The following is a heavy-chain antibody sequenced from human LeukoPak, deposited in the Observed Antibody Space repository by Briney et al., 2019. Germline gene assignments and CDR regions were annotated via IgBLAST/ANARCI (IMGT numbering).Heavy chain of an antibody. CDR2: ISYDGSNK. V-gene: IGHV3-30*18. CDR3: AKDSYGSGSYRFDY. Sequence: GGSLRLSCAASGFTFSSYGMHWVRQAPGKGLEWVAVISYDGSNKYYADSVKGRFTISRDNSKNTLYLQMNSLRAEDTAVYYCAKDSYGSGSYRFDYWGQGTLVTVSS. CDR1: GFTFSSYG. J-gene: IGHJ4*02. D-gene: IGHD3-10*01.